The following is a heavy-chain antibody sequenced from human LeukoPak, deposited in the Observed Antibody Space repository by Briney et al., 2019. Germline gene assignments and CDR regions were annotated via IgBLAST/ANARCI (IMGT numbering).Heavy chain of an antibody. CDR1: AITFSNSW. V-gene: IGHV3-7*01. D-gene: IGHD4-23*01. J-gene: IGHJ4*02. Sequence: GGSLRLSCAASAITFSNSWMNWVRQAPGEGLEWVATIKPDGSEKWYVNSVKGRFTISRDNAKNSLYLQMDSLRVDDTAVYYCAREVATVVTREFDYWGQGTLVTVSS. CDR2: IKPDGSEK. CDR3: AREVATVVTREFDY.